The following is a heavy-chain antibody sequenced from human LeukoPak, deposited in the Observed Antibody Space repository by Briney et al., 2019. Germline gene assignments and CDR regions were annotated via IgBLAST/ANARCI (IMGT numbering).Heavy chain of an antibody. Sequence: ASVKVSCKASGYTFTSYDINWVRQATGQGLEWMGWMNPNSGNTGCAQKFQGRVTMTRNTSISTAYMELSSLRSEDTAVYYCARVRTMVRGVRELLGSRYWYFDLWGRGTLVTVSS. CDR2: MNPNSGNT. J-gene: IGHJ2*01. V-gene: IGHV1-8*01. CDR3: ARVRTMVRGVRELLGSRYWYFDL. D-gene: IGHD3-10*01. CDR1: GYTFTSYD.